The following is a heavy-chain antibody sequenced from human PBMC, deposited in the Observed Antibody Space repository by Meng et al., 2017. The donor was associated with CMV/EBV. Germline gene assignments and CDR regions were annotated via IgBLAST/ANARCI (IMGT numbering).Heavy chain of an antibody. D-gene: IGHD2-2*01. CDR2: INHSGGT. J-gene: IGHJ4*02. CDR3: ARGGYAVVPAATHY. CDR1: GGSFSGYY. Sequence: SETLSLTCAVYGGSFSGYYWSWIRQPPGKGLEWIGEINHSGGTNYNPSLKSRVTISVDTSKNQFSLKLSSVTAADTAVYYCARGGYAVVPAATHYWGQGTLVTVSS. V-gene: IGHV4-34*01.